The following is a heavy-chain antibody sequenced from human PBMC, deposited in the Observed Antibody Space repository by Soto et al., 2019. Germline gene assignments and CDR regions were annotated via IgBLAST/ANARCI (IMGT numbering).Heavy chain of an antibody. V-gene: IGHV1-2*02. CDR2: INPNSGGT. CDR1: GYTFIDYC. D-gene: IGHD3-3*02. J-gene: IGHJ4*02. CDR3: ARDRKGRKGTFRESSGIYY. Sequence: QVQLVQSGAEVQKPGASVKVSCKASGYTFIDYCMHWVRQAPGQGLEWMGWINPNSGGTNYAQKFKGRVTIARDKSISTAYMERSRMGSDDTDVYYCARDRKGRKGTFRESSGIYYGCQGTLVTVSS.